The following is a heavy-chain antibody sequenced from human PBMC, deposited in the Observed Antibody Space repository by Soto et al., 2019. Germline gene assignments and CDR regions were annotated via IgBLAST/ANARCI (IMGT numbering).Heavy chain of an antibody. J-gene: IGHJ4*02. CDR3: ATTGPY. CDR2: IWFDGSNK. CDR1: GFTFSSYG. V-gene: IGHV3-33*01. Sequence: QVQLVESGGGVVQPGRSLRLSCAASGFTFSSYGMHWVRQAPGKGLEWVAVIWFDGSNKFYADSVKGRFTSSRDNSKNTVSLQMNSLRDEDSAAYYCATTGPYWGQGTPVTVSS.